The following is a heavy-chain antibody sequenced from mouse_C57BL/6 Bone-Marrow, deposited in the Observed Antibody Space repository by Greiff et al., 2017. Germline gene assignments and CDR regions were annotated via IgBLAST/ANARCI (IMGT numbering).Heavy chain of an antibody. CDR1: GYTFTSYG. CDR2: IYPRSGNT. Sequence: QVQLQQSGAELARPGASVKLSCKASGYTFTSYGISWVKQRPGQGLEWIGEIYPRSGNTYYNEKFKGKATLTADKSSSTGYMELRSLTSEDSAVYFCARFGYYGCSYNYWGQGTTLTVSS. CDR3: ARFGYYGCSYNY. D-gene: IGHD1-1*01. J-gene: IGHJ2*01. V-gene: IGHV1-81*01.